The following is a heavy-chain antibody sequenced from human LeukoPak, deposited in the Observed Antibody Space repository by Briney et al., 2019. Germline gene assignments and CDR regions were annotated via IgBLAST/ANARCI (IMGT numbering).Heavy chain of an antibody. J-gene: IGHJ4*02. CDR2: ISAYNGNT. D-gene: IGHD1-1*01. V-gene: IGHV1-18*01. Sequence: ASVKVSCKASGYTFTSYGISWVRQAPRQGLEWMGWISAYNGNTNYAQKLQGRVTMTTDTSTSTAYMELRSLRSDDTAVYYCARVHTGTRDFDYWGQGTLVTVSS. CDR1: GYTFTSYG. CDR3: ARVHTGTRDFDY.